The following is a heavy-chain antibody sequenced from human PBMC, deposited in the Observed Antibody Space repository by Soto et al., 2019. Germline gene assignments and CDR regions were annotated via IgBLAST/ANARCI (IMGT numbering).Heavy chain of an antibody. V-gene: IGHV4-31*03. CDR1: GGSISSGGYY. J-gene: IGHJ4*02. CDR2: IYYSGST. D-gene: IGHD2-2*03. CDR3: ARTGERWILGYYFDY. Sequence: QVQLQESGPGLVKPSQTLSLTCTVSGGSISSGGYYWSWIRQHPGKGLEWIGYIYYSGSTYYNPSLKSRVTISVDTSKNQFSLKLSSVTAADTAVYDCARTGERWILGYYFDYWGQGTLVTVSS.